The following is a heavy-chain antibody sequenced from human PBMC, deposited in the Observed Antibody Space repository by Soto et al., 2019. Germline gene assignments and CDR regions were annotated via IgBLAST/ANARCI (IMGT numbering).Heavy chain of an antibody. CDR2: INHSGST. CDR3: ARDKITGLFDY. V-gene: IGHV4-34*01. D-gene: IGHD2-8*02. Sequence: QVQLQQWGAGLLKPSETLSLTCAVYGGSFSGYYWSWIRQPPGTGLEWFGEINHSGSTTYNPSLKRRVTISVDTSKHQFSLKLTSVTAASTAVYYWARDKITGLFDYWGQGTLVTFSS. CDR1: GGSFSGYY. J-gene: IGHJ4*02.